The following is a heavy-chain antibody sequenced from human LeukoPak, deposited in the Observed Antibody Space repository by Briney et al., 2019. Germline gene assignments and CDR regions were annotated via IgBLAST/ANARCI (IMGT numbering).Heavy chain of an antibody. CDR2: IYPGDSDT. D-gene: IGHD2-2*01. CDR1: GYSFTSYW. V-gene: IGHV5-51*01. CDR3: ARITSQDCSSTSRYSDWFDP. J-gene: IGHJ5*02. Sequence: GESLKISCKGSGYSFTSYWIGWVRQMPGKGLEWMGIIYPGDSDTRYSPSFQGQVTISADKSISTAYLQWSSLKASDTAMYYCARITSQDCSSTSRYSDWFDPWGQGTLVTVSS.